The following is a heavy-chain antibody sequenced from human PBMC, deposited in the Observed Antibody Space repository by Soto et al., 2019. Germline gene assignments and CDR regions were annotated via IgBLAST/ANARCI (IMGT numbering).Heavy chain of an antibody. Sequence: SVKVSCKASGGTFSSYASSWVRQAPGQGLEWMGGIIPIFGTANYAQKFQGRVTITADKSTSTAYMELSSLRSEDTAVYYCAGRDGYNLEFDYYYGMDVWGQGTTVTVSS. CDR2: IIPIFGTA. D-gene: IGHD5-12*01. V-gene: IGHV1-69*06. J-gene: IGHJ6*02. CDR3: AGRDGYNLEFDYYYGMDV. CDR1: GGTFSSYA.